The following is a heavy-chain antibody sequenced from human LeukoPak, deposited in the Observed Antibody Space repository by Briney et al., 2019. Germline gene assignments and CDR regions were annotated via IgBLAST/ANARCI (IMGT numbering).Heavy chain of an antibody. D-gene: IGHD3-10*01. CDR3: ARDGSGSYTFDY. Sequence: PGGSLRLSCAASGFTFSSYAMHWVRQAPGKWLEWVAVISYDGSNKYYADSVKGRFTISRDNSKNTLYLQMNSLRAEDTAVYYCARDGSGSYTFDYWGQGTLVTVSS. CDR2: ISYDGSNK. J-gene: IGHJ4*02. CDR1: GFTFSSYA. V-gene: IGHV3-30-3*01.